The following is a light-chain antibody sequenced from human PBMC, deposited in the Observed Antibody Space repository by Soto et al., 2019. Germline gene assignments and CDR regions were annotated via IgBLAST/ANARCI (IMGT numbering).Light chain of an antibody. V-gene: IGKV1-39*01. CDR1: HNINNY. J-gene: IGKJ3*01. CDR3: QYSRT. CDR2: GAS. Sequence: DFQMTQSPSSLSASVGDRVTITCRASHNINNYLNWYQQKPGKAPNLLIYGASSLQSGVPSRFSGSGSGTDFTLTISSLQPEDFATYFCQYSRTFGPGTKVDIK.